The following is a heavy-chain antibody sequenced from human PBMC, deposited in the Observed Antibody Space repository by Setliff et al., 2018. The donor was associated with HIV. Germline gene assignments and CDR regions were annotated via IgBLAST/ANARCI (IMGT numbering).Heavy chain of an antibody. J-gene: IGHJ3*02. CDR2: ASPSGGTT. V-gene: IGHV3-23*01. Sequence: GGSLRLSCQASDLAFSSYAMSWVRQAPGKGLEWVSIASPSGGTTYYADSVKGRFTISRDNSKSTLYLQMNSLKTEDTAVYYCARYYYDRSGTLYAFDIWGQGTMVTV. D-gene: IGHD3-22*01. CDR1: DLAFSSYA. CDR3: ARYYYDRSGTLYAFDI.